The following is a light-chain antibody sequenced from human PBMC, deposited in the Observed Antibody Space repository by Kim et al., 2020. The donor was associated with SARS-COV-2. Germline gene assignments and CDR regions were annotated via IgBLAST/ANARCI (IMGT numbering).Light chain of an antibody. CDR1: TGDVVGDYY. Sequence: SVTTICSTSTGDVVGDYYVAWYQQQQGKEANNLILDDSKQPPAGAARFSGGKSGNTAAPITTGVQAEDEDDYYCCSSDSGAYNVVFGGGTQLTVL. CDR2: DDS. J-gene: IGLJ2*01. CDR3: CSSDSGAYNVV. V-gene: IGLV2-11*03.